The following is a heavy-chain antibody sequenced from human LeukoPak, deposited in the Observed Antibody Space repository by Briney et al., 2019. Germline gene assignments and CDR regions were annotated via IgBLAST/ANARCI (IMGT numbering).Heavy chain of an antibody. CDR1: GDSVSNNA. CDR2: TYYNSKWYN. Sequence: SQTLSLTCVISGDSVSNNAWNWVRQTPSGGLECLGRTYYNSKWYNEYAESVKCRISINPDTSKNQFSLQLNSVTPEDTAVYYCARGWARDGFNIWSQGTMVTVSS. D-gene: IGHD6-13*01. J-gene: IGHJ3*02. CDR3: ARGWARDGFNI. V-gene: IGHV6-1*01.